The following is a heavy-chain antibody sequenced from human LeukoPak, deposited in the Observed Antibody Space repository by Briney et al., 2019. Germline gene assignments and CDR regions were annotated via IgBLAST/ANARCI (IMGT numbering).Heavy chain of an antibody. V-gene: IGHV4-59*01. J-gene: IGHJ4*02. CDR3: AGSRRTPISTFDY. CDR2: IYYSGST. Sequence: PSATLSLTCTVSGGSISSYYWSWIRQPPGKGLEWIGYIYYSGSTNYNPSLKSRVTISVDTSKNQFSLKLSSVTAADTAVYYCAGSRRTPISTFDYWGQGTLVTVSS. CDR1: GGSISSYY. D-gene: IGHD3-9*01.